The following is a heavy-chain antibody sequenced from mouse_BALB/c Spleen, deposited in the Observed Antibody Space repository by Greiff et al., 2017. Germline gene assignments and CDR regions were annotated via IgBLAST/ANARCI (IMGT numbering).Heavy chain of an antibody. CDR3: ARGPYDGYLAWFAY. J-gene: IGHJ3*01. D-gene: IGHD2-3*01. Sequence: VKLVESGPGLVAPSQSLSITCTVSGFSLTGYGVNWVRQPPGKGLEWLGMIWGDGSTDYNSALKSRLSISKDNSKSQVFLKMNSLQTDDTARYYCARGPYDGYLAWFAYWGQGTLVTVSA. V-gene: IGHV2-6-7*01. CDR1: GFSLTGYG. CDR2: IWGDGST.